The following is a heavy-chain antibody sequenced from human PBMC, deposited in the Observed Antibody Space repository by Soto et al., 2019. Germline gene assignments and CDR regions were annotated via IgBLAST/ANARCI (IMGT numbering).Heavy chain of an antibody. D-gene: IGHD3-10*01. CDR1: GFTFFNFW. V-gene: IGHV3-7*01. CDR2: IKQGGSEK. CDR3: ARDRGQYLDY. Sequence: EVQLVESGGGLVQPGGSLRLSCAASGFTFFNFWMSWVRQAPGKGLEWVANIKQGGSEKYYVDSVRGRFTISRDHAKNSLYLQMNSLRAEDTAVYYCARDRGQYLDYWGQGTLVTVSS. J-gene: IGHJ4*02.